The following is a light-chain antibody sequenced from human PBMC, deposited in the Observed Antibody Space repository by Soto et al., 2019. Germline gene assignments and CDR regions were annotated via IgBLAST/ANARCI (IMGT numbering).Light chain of an antibody. J-gene: IGLJ2*01. CDR2: EVT. Sequence: QSALTQPASVSGSPGQSITISCTGTSSDVGNYNLVSWYQHHPGTAPKLMVYEVTKRPSGVSSRFSGSKSGNTASLTISGLLDEDEADYYCCSAANRPSDVVFGGGTKLTVL. CDR3: CSAANRPSDVV. V-gene: IGLV2-23*02. CDR1: SSDVGNYNL.